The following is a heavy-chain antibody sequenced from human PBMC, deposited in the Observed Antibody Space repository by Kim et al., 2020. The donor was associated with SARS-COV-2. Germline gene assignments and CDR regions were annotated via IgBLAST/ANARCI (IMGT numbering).Heavy chain of an antibody. D-gene: IGHD3-10*01. J-gene: IGHJ6*03. CDR2: SQ. CDR3: AKDSGGYMDV. V-gene: IGHV3-23*01. Sequence: SQYYQDSGKCRFTTSRDNSKNTLDLQMNCLRAEDTAVYYCAKDSGGYMDVWGKGTTVTVSS.